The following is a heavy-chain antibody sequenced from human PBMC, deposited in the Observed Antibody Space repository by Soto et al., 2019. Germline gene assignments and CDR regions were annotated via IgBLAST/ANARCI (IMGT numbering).Heavy chain of an antibody. J-gene: IGHJ3*01. CDR2: IIPIFGTA. V-gene: IGHV1-69*01. D-gene: IGHD7-27*01. CDR1: GGTFSSYA. CDR3: ARQYRLGARVDAFDL. Sequence: QVQLVQSGAEVKKPGSSVKVSCKASGGTFSSYAISWVRQAPGQGLEWMGGIIPIFGTANYAQKFQGRVTSTADESTSTAYMELSSLRSEDTAVYYCARQYRLGARVDAFDLWGQGTMVTVSS.